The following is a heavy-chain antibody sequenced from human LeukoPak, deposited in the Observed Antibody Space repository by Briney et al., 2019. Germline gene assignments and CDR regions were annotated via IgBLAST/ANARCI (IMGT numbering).Heavy chain of an antibody. CDR1: GGSISSRNA. CDR3: ARDKVIILRGEYYYYYMDV. J-gene: IGHJ6*03. CDR2: IFHSGST. D-gene: IGHD3-10*01. Sequence: PSETLSLTCAVSGGSISSRNALNWVRQPPGKGLEWIGEIFHSGSTNYNPSLKSRVTISLDKSKNQFSLKLSSVTAADTAVYYCARDKVIILRGEYYYYYMDVWGKGTTVTVSS. V-gene: IGHV4-4*02.